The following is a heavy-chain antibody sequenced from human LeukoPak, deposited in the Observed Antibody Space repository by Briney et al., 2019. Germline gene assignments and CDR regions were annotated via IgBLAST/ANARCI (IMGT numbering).Heavy chain of an antibody. Sequence: GGSLRLSCAASGFSFSTYWIHWVRQAPGKGLVWVSRINTDGSDIIYADSVKGRFTVSRDNAKNTLYLQMNSLRDEDTAVYYCARDHCGGGCYRREYYFDYWGQGILVTVSS. J-gene: IGHJ4*02. D-gene: IGHD2-21*02. CDR3: ARDHCGGGCYRREYYFDY. CDR2: INTDGSDI. CDR1: GFSFSTYW. V-gene: IGHV3-74*01.